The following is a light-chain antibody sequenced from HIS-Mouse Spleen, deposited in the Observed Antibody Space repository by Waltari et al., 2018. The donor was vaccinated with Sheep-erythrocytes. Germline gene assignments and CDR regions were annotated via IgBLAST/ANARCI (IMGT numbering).Light chain of an antibody. CDR3: QQYDNLLT. V-gene: IGKV1-33*01. CDR2: DAS. Sequence: DIQMTQSPSSLSASVGDRVNITCQASQDISNYLNWYQQKPGKAPKLLIYDASNLETGVPSRFSGSGSGTDFTFNISSLQPEDIATYYCQQYDNLLTFGGGTKVEIK. J-gene: IGKJ4*01. CDR1: QDISNY.